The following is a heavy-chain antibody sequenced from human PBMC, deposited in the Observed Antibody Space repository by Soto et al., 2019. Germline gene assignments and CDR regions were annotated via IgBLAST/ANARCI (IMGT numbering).Heavy chain of an antibody. Sequence: EVQLVESGGGLVEPGGSLRLSCAASGFTFSNAWMSWVRQAPGKGLEWVGRIKSKSEGETIDYAAPVKGRFTISRDDSKNTLYLQMNSLKREDTGVYYCTRGPVGSTRPLDYWGQGTLVTVSS. CDR2: IKSKSEGETI. CDR3: TRGPVGSTRPLDY. V-gene: IGHV3-15*01. D-gene: IGHD2-2*01. J-gene: IGHJ4*02. CDR1: GFTFSNAW.